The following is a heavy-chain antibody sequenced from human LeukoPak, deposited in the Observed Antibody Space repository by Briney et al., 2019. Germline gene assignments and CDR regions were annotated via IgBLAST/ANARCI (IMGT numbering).Heavy chain of an antibody. CDR2: IYYSGNT. CDR1: GDSMSSYY. V-gene: IGHV4-59*01. D-gene: IGHD3-10*01. CDR3: VRENYYGPHDY. Sequence: PSETLSLTCTVSGDSMSSYYWSWIRQPPGKGLEWIGYIYYSGNTNYNPSLKSRVTISVDTSTNQFSLKLSSVTAADTAVYYCVRENYYGPHDYWGQGTLVTVSS. J-gene: IGHJ4*02.